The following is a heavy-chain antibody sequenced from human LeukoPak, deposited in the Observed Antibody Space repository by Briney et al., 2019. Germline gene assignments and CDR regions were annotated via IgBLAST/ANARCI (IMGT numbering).Heavy chain of an antibody. D-gene: IGHD1-26*01. Sequence: GGSLRLSCAASGFTFSSYWMHWVRQAPGKGLVWVSRINSDGSSTSYADSMKGRFTISRDNGKNTLYLQMNSLRAEDTAVYYCARDPSRWGSDYWGQGTLVTVSS. CDR3: ARDPSRWGSDY. CDR1: GFTFSSYW. V-gene: IGHV3-74*01. CDR2: INSDGSST. J-gene: IGHJ4*02.